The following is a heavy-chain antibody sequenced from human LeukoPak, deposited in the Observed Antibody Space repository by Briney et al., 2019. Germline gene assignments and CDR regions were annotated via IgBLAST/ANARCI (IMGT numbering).Heavy chain of an antibody. D-gene: IGHD2-2*01. Sequence: GGSLRLSCAASGFTFSSYGMSWVRQAPGKGLEWVSAISGSGGSTYYADSVKGRFTISRDNSKNTLYLQMNSLRAEDTAVYYCASHGVVVVPAARFDPWGQGTLVTVSS. CDR1: GFTFSSYG. CDR3: ASHGVVVVPAARFDP. J-gene: IGHJ5*02. CDR2: ISGSGGST. V-gene: IGHV3-23*01.